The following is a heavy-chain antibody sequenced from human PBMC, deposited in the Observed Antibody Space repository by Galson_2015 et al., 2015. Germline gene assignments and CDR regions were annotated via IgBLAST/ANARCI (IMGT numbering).Heavy chain of an antibody. J-gene: IGHJ5*02. CDR3: ARGGAVAGSFSWFDP. Sequence: CAISGDSVSSNTAAWTWIRQSPSRGLEWLARTYYRSKWYIDYAVSVNGRITISPDTSKNQFSLHLDSVTPEDTAVYYCARGGAVAGSFSWFDPWGQGILVTVSS. V-gene: IGHV6-1*01. CDR2: TYYRSKWYI. CDR1: GDSVSSNTAA. D-gene: IGHD6-19*01.